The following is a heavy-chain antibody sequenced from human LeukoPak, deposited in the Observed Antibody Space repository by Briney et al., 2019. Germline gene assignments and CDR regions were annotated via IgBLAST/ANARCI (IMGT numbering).Heavy chain of an antibody. Sequence: GGSLRLSCEASGFSFSSSWMTWVRQAPGKGLEWVATIKNDGSDKYYVDSVKGRFTISRDNPKNTLYLQMNSLRGEDTAVYYCAKGGPGDGNWFDLWGQGTLVTVSS. CDR1: GFSFSSSW. V-gene: IGHV3-7*01. D-gene: IGHD2-21*02. CDR2: IKNDGSDK. J-gene: IGHJ5*02. CDR3: AKGGPGDGNWFDL.